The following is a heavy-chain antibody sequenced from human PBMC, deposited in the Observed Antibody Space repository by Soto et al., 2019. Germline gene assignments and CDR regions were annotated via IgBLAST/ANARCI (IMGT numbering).Heavy chain of an antibody. CDR3: ARVPDR. J-gene: IGHJ5*02. Sequence: SATLSLTCAVSGGSISSGGYSWSWIRQPPGKGLEWIGYIYHSGSTYYNPSLKSRVTISVDRSKNQFSLKLSSVTAADTAVYYCARVPDRWGQGTLVTSPQ. CDR2: IYHSGST. D-gene: IGHD2-2*01. CDR1: GGSISSGGYS. V-gene: IGHV4-30-2*01.